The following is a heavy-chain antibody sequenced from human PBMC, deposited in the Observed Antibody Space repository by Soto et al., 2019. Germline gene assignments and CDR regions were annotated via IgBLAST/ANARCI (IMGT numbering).Heavy chain of an antibody. J-gene: IGHJ4*02. CDR2: IIPIFGTA. V-gene: IGHV1-69*13. D-gene: IGHD6-6*01. CDR1: GGTFSSYA. Sequence: GASVKVSCKASGGTFSSYAISWVRQAPGQGLEWMGGIIPIFGTANYAQKFQGRVTITADESTSTAYMELSSLITEDTAVYYCARGRPNSSSSYYFDYWGQGTLVTVSS. CDR3: ARGRPNSSSSYYFDY.